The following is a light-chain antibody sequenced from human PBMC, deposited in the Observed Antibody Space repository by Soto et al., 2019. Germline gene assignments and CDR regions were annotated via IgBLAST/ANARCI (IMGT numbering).Light chain of an antibody. Sequence: AIRMTQSPSSFSASTGDRVTITCRASQGISSYLAWYQQKPGKAPKLLIYAASTWQSGVPSRFSGSGSGTDFTLTISCLQSDDCATYYCQQYYSYPYTFGQGTKLEIK. CDR3: QQYYSYPYT. CDR1: QGISSY. CDR2: AAS. V-gene: IGKV1-8*01. J-gene: IGKJ2*01.